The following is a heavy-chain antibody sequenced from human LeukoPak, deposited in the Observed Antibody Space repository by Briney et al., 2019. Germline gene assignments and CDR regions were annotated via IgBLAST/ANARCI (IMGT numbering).Heavy chain of an antibody. J-gene: IGHJ4*02. CDR1: GGTFSSYA. CDR2: IIPIFGTA. D-gene: IGHD3-22*01. Sequence: SVKVSCKASGGTFSSYAISWVRQAPGQGLEWMGGIIPIFGTANYAQKFQGRVTITADGSTSTAYMELSSLRSEDTAVYYCARGGTYYYDSSGYYPFYYFDYWGQGTLVTVSS. V-gene: IGHV1-69*13. CDR3: ARGGTYYYDSSGYYPFYYFDY.